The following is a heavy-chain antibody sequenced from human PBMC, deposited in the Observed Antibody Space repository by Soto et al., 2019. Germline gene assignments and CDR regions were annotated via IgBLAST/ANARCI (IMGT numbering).Heavy chain of an antibody. CDR2: IIPMVGMA. D-gene: IGHD3-10*01. CDR3: ATNYGSGSTHFDY. CDR1: GDTFSFYT. J-gene: IGHJ4*02. Sequence: QVQLVQSGAEVKKPGSSVRLSCTASGDTFSFYTISWVRQAPGQGPEWMGRIIPMVGMADYPQQFQGRVTISADKSTSTDYMVLSSLRSDDTAVYFCATNYGSGSTHFDYWGQGTLVTVSS. V-gene: IGHV1-69*02.